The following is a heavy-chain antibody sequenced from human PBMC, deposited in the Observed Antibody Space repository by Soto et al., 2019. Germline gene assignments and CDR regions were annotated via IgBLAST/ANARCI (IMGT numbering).Heavy chain of an antibody. CDR1: GFTFSSYS. D-gene: IGHD2-2*01. CDR3: AREGGYCSSTSCYSYYYYYMDV. Sequence: SGFTFSSYSMNWVRQAPGKGLEWVSYISSSSSTIYYADSVKGRFTISRDNAKNSLYLQMNSLRAEDTAVYYCAREGGYCSSTSCYSYYYYYMDVWGKGTTVTVSS. J-gene: IGHJ6*03. V-gene: IGHV3-48*01. CDR2: ISSSSSTI.